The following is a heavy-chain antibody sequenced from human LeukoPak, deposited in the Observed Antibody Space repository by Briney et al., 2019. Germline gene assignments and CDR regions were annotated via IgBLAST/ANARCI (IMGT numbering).Heavy chain of an antibody. CDR2: ISGSGATK. J-gene: IGHJ5*02. V-gene: IGHV3-23*01. D-gene: IGHD2-15*01. Sequence: GGSLRLSCAASGFTFSSYEMNWVRQAPGKGLECVSAISGSGATKFYADSVKGRFTISRDSSKNTLYLQMNSLRAEDTAIYYCAKYGVPNCSGGTCLNWLDPWGQGTLVTVSS. CDR1: GFTFSSYE. CDR3: AKYGVPNCSGGTCLNWLDP.